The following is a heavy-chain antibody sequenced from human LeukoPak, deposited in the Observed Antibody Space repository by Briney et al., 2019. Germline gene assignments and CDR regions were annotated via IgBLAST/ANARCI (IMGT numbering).Heavy chain of an antibody. CDR2: IKEDGSEK. CDR1: GFTFSSYW. CDR3: ASDCGKYRCDYFDY. Sequence: GGSLRLSCVASGFTFSSYWMSWVRQAPGKGLEWVADIKEDGSEKYYVDSVKGRFTISRDNAKNSLYPQMNSLRAEDTAVYYCASDCGKYRCDYFDYWGQGTLVTVSS. D-gene: IGHD1-26*01. J-gene: IGHJ4*02. V-gene: IGHV3-7*01.